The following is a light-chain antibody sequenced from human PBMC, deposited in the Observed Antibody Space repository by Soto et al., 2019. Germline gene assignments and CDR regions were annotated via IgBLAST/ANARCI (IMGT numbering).Light chain of an antibody. CDR3: KQHYYLWT. Sequence: DIQMTQSPSTLSASVGDRVTFTCRASQTIATSLAWHQQKPGQAPKLLIFEASHLESGVPSRFSGSGSGTEFTLTISSLQPDDFATYYCKQHYYLWTFGQGTTVEI. V-gene: IGKV1-5*03. CDR1: QTIATS. J-gene: IGKJ1*01. CDR2: EAS.